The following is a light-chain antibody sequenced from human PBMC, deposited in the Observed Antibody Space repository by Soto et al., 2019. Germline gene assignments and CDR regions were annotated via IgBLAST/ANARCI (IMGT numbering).Light chain of an antibody. CDR1: QTFSSS. J-gene: IGKJ4*01. CDR2: EVS. Sequence: EIVLTQSPATLSLSPGERATLSCRASQTFSSSLAWYQQKPGQAPRLHIYEVSNRATGIPARFSGSGSGADFTLTISSLEPGDFALYYCQQHINWPLTFGGGTKL. CDR3: QQHINWPLT. V-gene: IGKV3-11*01.